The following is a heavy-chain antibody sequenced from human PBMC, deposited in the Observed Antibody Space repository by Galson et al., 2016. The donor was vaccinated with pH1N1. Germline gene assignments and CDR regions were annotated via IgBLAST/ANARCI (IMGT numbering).Heavy chain of an antibody. CDR3: ARPFYGGQYWGAAFNI. CDR2: IWYDGSNE. J-gene: IGHJ3*02. Sequence: SLRLSCAASGFAFSSYDMHWVRQAPGKGLEWVAAIWYDGSNEYYGDSVKGRLTISRDNSKSTLYLQMNSLRDGATAVYYCARPFYGGQYWGAAFNIWGQGTMVTVSS. V-gene: IGHV3-33*01. CDR1: GFAFSSYD. D-gene: IGHD4-23*01.